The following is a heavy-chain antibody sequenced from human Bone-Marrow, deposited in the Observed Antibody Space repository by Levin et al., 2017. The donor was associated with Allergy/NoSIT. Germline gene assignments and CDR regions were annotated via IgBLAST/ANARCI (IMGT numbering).Heavy chain of an antibody. J-gene: IGHJ4*02. CDR1: GFIFNTYG. CDR3: ARDRRGGFSFGYLDY. V-gene: IGHV3-30*03. D-gene: IGHD2-15*01. Sequence: SGGSLRLSCAASGFIFNTYGMHWVRQAPGQGLEWVAVTSYDDNNKYYGDSVKGRFTISRDNSRNTLYLQMNNLRPDDTAVYYCARDRRGGFSFGYLDYWGQGTLVTVSS. CDR2: TSYDDNNK.